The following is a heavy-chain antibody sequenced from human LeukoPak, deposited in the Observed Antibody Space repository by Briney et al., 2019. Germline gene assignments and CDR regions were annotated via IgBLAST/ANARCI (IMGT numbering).Heavy chain of an antibody. V-gene: IGHV1-2*04. CDR3: ATVAGRGYFFFDY. J-gene: IGHJ4*02. CDR2: INPNSGGT. D-gene: IGHD5-12*01. CDR1: GYTFTGYY. Sequence: ASVKVSCKASGYTFTGYYMHWVRQAPGQGLEWMGWINPNSGGTNYAQKFQGWVTMTADTSTHTAYMELSSLRSDDTAVYYCATVAGRGYFFFDYWGQGTLVTVSS.